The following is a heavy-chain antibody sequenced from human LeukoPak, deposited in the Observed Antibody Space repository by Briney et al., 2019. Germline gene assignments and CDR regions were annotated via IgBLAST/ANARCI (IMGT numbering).Heavy chain of an antibody. CDR1: GFTFSSYS. CDR3: ARDGYCSGGSCFNI. Sequence: PGGSLRLSCAASGFTFSSYSMNWVRQAPEKGLEWVSSISSSSSYIYYADSVKGRFTISRDNAKNSLYLQMNSLRAEDTAVYYCARDGYCSGGSCFNIWGQGTMVTVSS. D-gene: IGHD2-15*01. J-gene: IGHJ3*02. CDR2: ISSSSSYI. V-gene: IGHV3-21*01.